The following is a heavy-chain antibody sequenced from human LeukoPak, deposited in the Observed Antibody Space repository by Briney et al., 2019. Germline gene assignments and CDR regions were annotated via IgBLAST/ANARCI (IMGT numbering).Heavy chain of an antibody. J-gene: IGHJ5*02. Sequence: GGSLRLPCAASGFDLSTYEMNWVRQAPGKWLEWIADITISGHTKNYADSVKGRFTISRDNARTSLYLQMNSLRVEDTGVYYCARGDPHADLWGQGTLVTVSS. CDR2: ITISGHTK. CDR1: GFDLSTYE. CDR3: ARGDPHADL. V-gene: IGHV3-48*03.